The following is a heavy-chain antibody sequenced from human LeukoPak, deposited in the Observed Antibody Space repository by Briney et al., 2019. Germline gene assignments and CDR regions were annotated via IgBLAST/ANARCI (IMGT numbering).Heavy chain of an antibody. D-gene: IGHD2-2*01. CDR1: GYTFTSYY. J-gene: IGHJ4*02. V-gene: IGHV1-46*01. Sequence: ASVKVSCKASGYTFTSYYMHWVRQAPGQGLEWMGIINPSGGSTSYAQKFQGRVTITTDESTSTAYMELSSLRSEDTAVYYCARPGDCSSTSCYFFHFDYWGQGTLVTVSS. CDR2: INPSGGST. CDR3: ARPGDCSSTSCYFFHFDY.